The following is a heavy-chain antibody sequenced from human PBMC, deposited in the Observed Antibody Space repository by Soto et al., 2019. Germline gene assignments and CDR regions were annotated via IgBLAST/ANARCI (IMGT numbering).Heavy chain of an antibody. CDR2: MNPNSGNT. Sequence: GASVKVSCKASGYTLTSYDINWVRQATGQGLEWMGWMNPNSGNTGYAQKFQGRVTMTRNTSISTAYMELSSLRSEDTAVYYCARGSTVLRFLEWLSPANYYYYGMDVWGQGTTVTV. J-gene: IGHJ6*02. V-gene: IGHV1-8*01. CDR3: ARGSTVLRFLEWLSPANYYYYGMDV. D-gene: IGHD3-3*01. CDR1: GYTLTSYD.